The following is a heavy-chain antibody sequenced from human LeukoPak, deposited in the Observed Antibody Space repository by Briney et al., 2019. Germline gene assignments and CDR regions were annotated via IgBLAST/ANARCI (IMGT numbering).Heavy chain of an antibody. J-gene: IGHJ4*02. Sequence: PGGSLRLSCAASAFSLNAYNMNWVRQAPGKGLEWVSSISYTGTYIYYADSVKGRFTISRDNAQNSLYLQMNSLRAEDTAVYYCARGERWFGDPPDYWGQGTLVTVSS. CDR1: AFSLNAYN. V-gene: IGHV3-21*01. CDR2: ISYTGTYI. D-gene: IGHD3-10*01. CDR3: ARGERWFGDPPDY.